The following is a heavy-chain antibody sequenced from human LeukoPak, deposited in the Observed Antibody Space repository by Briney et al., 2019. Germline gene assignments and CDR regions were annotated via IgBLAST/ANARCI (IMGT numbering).Heavy chain of an antibody. CDR3: ARDRDISGYIFDY. CDR2: IYSGGAT. V-gene: IGHV3-53*01. CDR1: GLTVSSNY. J-gene: IGHJ4*02. D-gene: IGHD3-22*01. Sequence: KAGGSLRLSCAASGLTVSSNYMRWVRQAPGKGLEWVSGIYSGGATYYADSVKGRFTISRDNSKNTVYLQMNSLRVEDTALYYCARDRDISGYIFDYWGRGTLVTVSS.